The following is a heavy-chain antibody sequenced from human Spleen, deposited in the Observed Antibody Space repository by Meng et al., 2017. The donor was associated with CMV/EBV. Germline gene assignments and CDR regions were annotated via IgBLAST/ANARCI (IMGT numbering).Heavy chain of an antibody. CDR1: GFSFSNFG. D-gene: IGHD3-16*01. V-gene: IGHV3-30*02. CDR2: IWYDGSTK. CDR3: ARGGVKAYSLSDPLDI. J-gene: IGHJ3*02. Sequence: GESLKISCGPSGFSFSNFGMHWVRQAPEKGLEWVAFIWYDGSTKFYADSVKGRFTISRDNFKNTLYLQMNSLRTEDTAVYYCARGGVKAYSLSDPLDIWGHGTMVTVSS.